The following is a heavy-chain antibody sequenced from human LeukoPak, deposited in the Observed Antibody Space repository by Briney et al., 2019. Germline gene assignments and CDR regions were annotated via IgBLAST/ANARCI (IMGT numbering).Heavy chain of an antibody. J-gene: IGHJ3*02. CDR1: GYTFTSYG. V-gene: IGHV1-18*01. D-gene: IGHD3-10*01. CDR2: ISAYNGNT. CDR3: ARAEYYYGSGSYLVRAFDI. Sequence: ASVKVSCKASGYTFTSYGISWVRQAPGQGLEWMEWISAYNGNTNYAQKLQGRVTMTTDTSTSTAYMELRSLRSDDTAVYYCARAEYYYGSGSYLVRAFDIWGQGTMVTVSS.